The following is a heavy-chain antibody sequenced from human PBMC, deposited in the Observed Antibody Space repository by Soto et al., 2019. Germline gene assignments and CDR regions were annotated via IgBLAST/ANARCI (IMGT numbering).Heavy chain of an antibody. V-gene: IGHV4-59*01. CDR1: GGSISSYY. CDR3: GRGSTRPGPRGYMMPDAFDT. D-gene: IGHD5-18*01. J-gene: IGHJ3*02. Sequence: SETLSLTCTVSGGSISSYYLSWIRQPPGKGLEWIGYIYYSGSTNYNPSLKSRVTISVDTSKNQFSLKLSSVTAADTAVYYCGRGSTRPGPRGYMMPDAFDTWGKGKMVTSSS. CDR2: IYYSGST.